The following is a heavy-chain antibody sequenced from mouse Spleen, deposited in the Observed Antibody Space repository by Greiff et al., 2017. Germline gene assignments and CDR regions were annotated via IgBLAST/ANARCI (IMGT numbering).Heavy chain of an antibody. D-gene: IGHD2-14*01. Sequence: VQLQESGPELVRPGASVKMSCKASGFTFTSYWMHWVKQSHGQGLEWIGMIDPSNSETRLNQKLKDKATLNVDKSSNTADMQLSSLTSEDSAVYYCARRAYRYDDAMDYWGQGTSVTVSS. CDR2: IDPSNSET. CDR1: GFTFTSYW. CDR3: ARRAYRYDDAMDY. J-gene: IGHJ4*01. V-gene: IGHV1-59*01.